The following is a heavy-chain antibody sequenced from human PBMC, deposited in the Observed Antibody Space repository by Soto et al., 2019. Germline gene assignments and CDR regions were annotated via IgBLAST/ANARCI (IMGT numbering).Heavy chain of an antibody. CDR1: GFTFNFYG. J-gene: IGHJ4*02. CDR2: IWYDGSGR. V-gene: IGHV3-33*01. D-gene: IGHD6-6*01. Sequence: QVQLVESGGGVVQPGRSLRLSCAASGFTFNFYGMQWVRQAPGKGLEWVAMIWYDGSGRFYGDSVKGRFTVSRDNSKNALYLDMKSLRADDSAVYYCARDIAVRQLDYWGQGTLVTVSS. CDR3: ARDIAVRQLDY.